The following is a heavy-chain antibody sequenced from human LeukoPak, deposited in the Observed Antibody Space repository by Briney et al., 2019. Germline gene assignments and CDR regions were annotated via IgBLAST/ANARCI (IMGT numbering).Heavy chain of an antibody. D-gene: IGHD1-26*01. J-gene: IGHJ4*02. Sequence: GGSLRLSCAASGFTFSSYGMHWVRQAPGKAMEWVAFIRYDGSNKYYADSVKGRFTISRDNSKNTLYLQMNSLRAEDTAVYYCAKDVTSGSYYADFDYWGQGTLVTVSS. CDR3: AKDVTSGSYYADFDY. CDR2: IRYDGSNK. CDR1: GFTFSSYG. V-gene: IGHV3-30*02.